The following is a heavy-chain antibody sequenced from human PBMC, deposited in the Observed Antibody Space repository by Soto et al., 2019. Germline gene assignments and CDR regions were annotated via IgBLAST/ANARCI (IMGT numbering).Heavy chain of an antibody. CDR3: ARVVYYDSSGYYYYGMDV. CDR1: GGSISSYY. CDR2: IYYSGST. D-gene: IGHD3-22*01. Sequence: SETLSLTCTVSGGSISSYYWSWIRQPPGKGLEWIGYIYYSGSTNYTPSLKSRVTISVDTSKNQFSLKLSSVTAADTAVYYCARVVYYDSSGYYYYGMDVWGQGTTVTVS. V-gene: IGHV4-59*01. J-gene: IGHJ6*02.